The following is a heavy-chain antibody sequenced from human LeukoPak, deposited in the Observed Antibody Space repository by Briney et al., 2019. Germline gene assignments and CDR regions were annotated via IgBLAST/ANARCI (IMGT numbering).Heavy chain of an antibody. CDR1: GVTVSRNY. Sequence: PGGSLRLSCAASGVTVSRNYMTWVRQAPGKGLKWVSIIYGGGTTDYADSVKGRFTISRDNSKNSLYLQMSSLRAEDTALYYCAKANYGDYGGGLDYWGQGTLVTVSS. CDR3: AKANYGDYGGGLDY. J-gene: IGHJ4*02. V-gene: IGHV3-53*05. D-gene: IGHD4-17*01. CDR2: IYGGGTT.